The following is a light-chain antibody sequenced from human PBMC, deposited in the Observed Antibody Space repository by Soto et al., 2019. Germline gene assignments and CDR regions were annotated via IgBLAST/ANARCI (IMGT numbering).Light chain of an antibody. CDR1: TSDVGGYNY. CDR2: EVS. Sequence: QSALTQPPSASGSPGQSVTISCTGTTSDVGGYNYVSWYQQHPGKAPKLMIYEVSKRPSGVPDRFSGSKSGNTASLTVSGLQAEDEADYYCSSYTTASTYGFGTGTKLTVL. CDR3: SSYTTASTYG. J-gene: IGLJ1*01. V-gene: IGLV2-8*01.